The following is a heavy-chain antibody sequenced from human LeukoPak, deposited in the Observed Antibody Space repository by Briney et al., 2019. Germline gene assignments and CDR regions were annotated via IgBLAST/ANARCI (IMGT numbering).Heavy chain of an antibody. D-gene: IGHD4-17*01. V-gene: IGHV3-15*01. CDR2: IKGQNDGGTT. Sequence: GGSLRLSCAASGLTFNKAWMSWVRQAPGKGLEWVGRIKGQNDGGTTDYNAPVKGRFTISRDDSKSILYLQMNSLTTEDTAVYYCSAHNCRMATVTAFTVWGQGALVTVSS. CDR1: GLTFNKAW. CDR3: SAHNCRMATVTAFTV. J-gene: IGHJ4*02.